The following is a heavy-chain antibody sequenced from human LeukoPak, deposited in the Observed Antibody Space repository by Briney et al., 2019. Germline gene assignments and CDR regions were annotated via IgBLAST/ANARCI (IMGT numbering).Heavy chain of an antibody. CDR2: INAGNGNT. J-gene: IGHJ4*02. Sequence: ASVTVSCEASGYTFTSYAMHWVRQAPGQRLEWMGWINAGNGNTKYSQKFQGRVTITRDTSASTAYMELSSLRSEDTAVYYCARDPDYGDYLGAFDYWGQGTLVTVSS. CDR3: ARDPDYGDYLGAFDY. D-gene: IGHD4-17*01. V-gene: IGHV1-3*01. CDR1: GYTFTSYA.